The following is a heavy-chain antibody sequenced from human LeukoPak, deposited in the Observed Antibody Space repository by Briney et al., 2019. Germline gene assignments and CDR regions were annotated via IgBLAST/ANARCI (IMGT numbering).Heavy chain of an antibody. CDR1: GFTVSSNY. D-gene: IGHD6-19*01. Sequence: GGSLRLSCAASGFTVSSNYMSWVRQAPGKGLEWVSVIYSGGSTYYADSVKGRFTISRDNSKDTLYLQMNSLRSDDTAVYYCARASSGRSPGDLGSDYWGQGTLVTVSS. CDR2: IYSGGST. CDR3: ARASSGRSPGDLGSDY. V-gene: IGHV3-53*05. J-gene: IGHJ4*02.